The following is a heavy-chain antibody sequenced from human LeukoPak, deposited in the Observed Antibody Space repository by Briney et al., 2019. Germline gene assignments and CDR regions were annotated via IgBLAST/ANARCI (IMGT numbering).Heavy chain of an antibody. Sequence: SETLSLTCTVSGGSISSGGYYWSWIRQHPGKGVEFIGYIFYSGTTYYNPSLKSRVSISLDPSLNQFSLKVISVTAADTAVYYCARYGAPFDSWGQGTLVTVSS. V-gene: IGHV4-31*03. J-gene: IGHJ4*02. D-gene: IGHD4-17*01. CDR2: IFYSGTT. CDR1: GGSISSGGYY. CDR3: ARYGAPFDS.